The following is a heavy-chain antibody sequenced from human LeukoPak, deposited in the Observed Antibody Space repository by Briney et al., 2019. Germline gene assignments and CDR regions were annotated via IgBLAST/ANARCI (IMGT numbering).Heavy chain of an antibody. CDR2: ISYDGSNK. Sequence: GGSLRLSCAASGFTFSSYGMHWVRQAPGKGLEWVAVISYDGSNKYYADSVKGRFTISRDNSKNTLYLQMNSLRAEDTAVYYCAKDLGVHDYYYYGMDVWGQGTTVTVSS. J-gene: IGHJ6*02. CDR1: GFTFSSYG. D-gene: IGHD1-1*01. V-gene: IGHV3-30*18. CDR3: AKDLGVHDYYYYGMDV.